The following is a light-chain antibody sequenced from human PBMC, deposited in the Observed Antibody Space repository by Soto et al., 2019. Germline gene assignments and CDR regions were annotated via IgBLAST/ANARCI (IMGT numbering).Light chain of an antibody. CDR2: KAS. Sequence: DIQMTQSPSNLSASVGDRVTITCRASQSISTWLAWYQQEPGKAPKLLIHKASSLQSGVPSRFSGSGSGTDFTLTISSLHPDDFATYYCQQYNSYSPTFGQGTRVEIK. CDR1: QSISTW. V-gene: IGKV1-5*03. J-gene: IGKJ1*01. CDR3: QQYNSYSPT.